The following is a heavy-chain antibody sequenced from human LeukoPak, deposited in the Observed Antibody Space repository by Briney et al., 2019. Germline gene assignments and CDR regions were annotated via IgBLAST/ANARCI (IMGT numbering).Heavy chain of an antibody. V-gene: IGHV3-30-3*01. CDR2: ISYDGSNK. D-gene: IGHD2-2*01. Sequence: GGSLRLSCAASGFTFDDYAMHWVRQAPGKGLEWVAVISYDGSNKYYADSVKGRFTISRDNSKNTLYLQMNSLRAEDTAIYYCAKAPYCSSTSCYRGYYMDVWGKGTTVTVSS. CDR3: AKAPYCSSTSCYRGYYMDV. J-gene: IGHJ6*03. CDR1: GFTFDDYA.